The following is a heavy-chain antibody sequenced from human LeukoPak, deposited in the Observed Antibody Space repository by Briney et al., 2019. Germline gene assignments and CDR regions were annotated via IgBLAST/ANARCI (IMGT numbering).Heavy chain of an antibody. V-gene: IGHV4-34*01. J-gene: IGHJ4*02. CDR2: INHSGST. Sequence: SETLSLTCAVYGGSFSGYYWSWIRQPPGKGLEWIGEINHSGSTNYNPSLKSRVTISVDTSKNQFSLKLSSVTAADTAVYYCASSFGEITSFWRWGQGTLVTVSS. D-gene: IGHD3-16*01. CDR3: ASSFGEITSFWR. CDR1: GGSFSGYY.